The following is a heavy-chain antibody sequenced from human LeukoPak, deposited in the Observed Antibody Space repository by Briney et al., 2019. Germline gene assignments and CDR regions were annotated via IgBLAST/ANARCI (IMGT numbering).Heavy chain of an antibody. CDR3: ARGIGYCSSTSCYPFDY. Sequence: SETLSLTCTVSGGSISSYYWSWIRQPPGRGLEWIGYIYYSGSTNYNPSLKSRVTISVDTSKNQFSLKLSSVTAADTAVYYCARGIGYCSSTSCYPFDYWGQGTLVTVSS. V-gene: IGHV4-59*01. CDR2: IYYSGST. D-gene: IGHD2-2*01. CDR1: GGSISSYY. J-gene: IGHJ4*02.